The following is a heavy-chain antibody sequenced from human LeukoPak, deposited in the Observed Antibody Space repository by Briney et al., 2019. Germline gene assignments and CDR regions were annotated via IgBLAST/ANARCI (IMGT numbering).Heavy chain of an antibody. CDR3: ARGLYCSGGSCYSYSFYYYYYMDV. D-gene: IGHD2-15*01. CDR2: IYYGGNT. Sequence: PSETLSLTCTVSGGSISSRGYYWGWIRQPPGKGLEWIGSIYYGGNTYYNPSLKSRVTISVDTSKNQFSLKLSSVTAADTAVYYCARGLYCSGGSCYSYSFYYYYYMDVWGKGTTVTVSS. V-gene: IGHV4-39*07. J-gene: IGHJ6*03. CDR1: GGSISSRGYY.